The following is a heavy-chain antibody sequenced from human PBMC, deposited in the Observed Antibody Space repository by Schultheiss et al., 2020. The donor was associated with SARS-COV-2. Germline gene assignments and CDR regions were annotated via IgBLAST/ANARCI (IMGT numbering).Heavy chain of an antibody. CDR2: IYHSGST. Sequence: SQTLSLTCTVSGGSISSYYWSWIRQPPGKGLEWIGEIYHSGSTNYNPSLKSRVTISVDTSKNQFSLKLRSVTAADTAVYYCARLVGANAGGWFDPWGQGTLVTVSS. V-gene: IGHV4-59*12. D-gene: IGHD1-26*01. CDR3: ARLVGANAGGWFDP. J-gene: IGHJ5*02. CDR1: GGSISSYY.